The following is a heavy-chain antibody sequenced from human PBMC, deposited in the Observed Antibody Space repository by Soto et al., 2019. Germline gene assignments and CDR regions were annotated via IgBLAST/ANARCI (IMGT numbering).Heavy chain of an antibody. D-gene: IGHD3-3*01. J-gene: IGHJ4*02. Sequence: GGSLRLSCAASGFIFSSYGMHWVRQAPGKGLEWVAVISFDGSNKYYADSVKGRFTISRDNSKNTLYLQMNSLRAEDTAVYYCAKVGYRYDFWSGGFDYWGQGTLVTVSS. CDR2: ISFDGSNK. CDR1: GFIFSSYG. CDR3: AKVGYRYDFWSGGFDY. V-gene: IGHV3-30*18.